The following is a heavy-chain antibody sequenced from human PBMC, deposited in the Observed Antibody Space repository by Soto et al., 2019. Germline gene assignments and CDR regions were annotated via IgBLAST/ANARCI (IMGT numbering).Heavy chain of an antibody. CDR3: ARPAHKMSRIYF. Sequence: ESLKISCETSGYSSRGYWIGGGRQRPRGSLEWMGCIYPIDADTRYSPPARGQVTISAATPLTTAPLTWSLLKPPATRVYSCARPAHKMSRIYFWGQGTLVTVSS. J-gene: IGHJ4*02. V-gene: IGHV5-51*04. CDR1: GYSSRGYW. CDR2: IYPIDADT. D-gene: IGHD3-9*01.